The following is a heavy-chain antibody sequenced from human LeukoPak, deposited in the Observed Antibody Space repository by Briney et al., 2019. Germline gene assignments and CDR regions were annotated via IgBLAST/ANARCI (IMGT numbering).Heavy chain of an antibody. CDR1: GFTFSSYS. CDR2: ISSSSSYI. Sequence: GGSLRLSCAASGFTFSSYSMNWVRQAPGKGLEWVSSISSSSSYIYYADSVKGRFTISRDNAKNSLYLQMNGLRAEDTAVYYCARDHPAYYFDYWGQGTLVTVSS. CDR3: ARDHPAYYFDY. D-gene: IGHD2-2*01. V-gene: IGHV3-21*01. J-gene: IGHJ4*02.